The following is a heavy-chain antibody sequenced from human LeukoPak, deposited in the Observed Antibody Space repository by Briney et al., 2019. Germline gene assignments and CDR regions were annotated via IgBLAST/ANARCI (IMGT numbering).Heavy chain of an antibody. CDR1: GYTFTSYG. CDR3: ARASAFDI. CDR2: INTYNGHT. Sequence: ASVKVSCNTSGYTFTSYGISWVRQAPGQGLEYMGWINTYNGHTNYAQKLQGRVTVTTDTSTSTAYMELRSLRSDDTAVYYCARASAFDIWGQGTMVTVSS. J-gene: IGHJ3*02. V-gene: IGHV1-18*01.